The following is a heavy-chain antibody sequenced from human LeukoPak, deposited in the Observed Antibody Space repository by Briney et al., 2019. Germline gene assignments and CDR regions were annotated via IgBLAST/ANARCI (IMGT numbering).Heavy chain of an antibody. CDR2: INPSGGST. Sequence: ASVKVSCKASGYTFTSYGISWVRQAPGQGLEWMGIINPSGGSTSYAQKFQGRVTMTRDTSTSTVYMELSSLRSEDTAVYYCASNSGSYQSYWYFDLWGRGTLVTVSS. J-gene: IGHJ2*01. CDR3: ASNSGSYQSYWYFDL. V-gene: IGHV1-46*01. CDR1: GYTFTSYG. D-gene: IGHD1-26*01.